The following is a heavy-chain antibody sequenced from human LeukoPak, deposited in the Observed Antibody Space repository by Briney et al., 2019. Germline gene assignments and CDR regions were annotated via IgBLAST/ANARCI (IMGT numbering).Heavy chain of an antibody. D-gene: IGHD2-2*02. CDR1: GGTFSSYA. CDR2: IIPIFGTA. CDR3: ARVIMGCSSTSCYTDYYYYYYMDV. V-gene: IGHV1-69*05. Sequence: SVKVSCKASGGTFSSYAISWVRQAPRQGLEWMGGIIPIFGTANYAQKFQGRVTITTDESTSTAYMELSSLRSEDTAVYYCARVIMGCSSTSCYTDYYYYYYMDVWGKGTTVTVSS. J-gene: IGHJ6*03.